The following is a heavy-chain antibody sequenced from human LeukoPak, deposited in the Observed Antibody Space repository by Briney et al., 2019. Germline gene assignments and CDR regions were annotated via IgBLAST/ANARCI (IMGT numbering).Heavy chain of an antibody. D-gene: IGHD6-13*01. CDR3: ASSVRGRGAAAGSYYYYYYMDV. CDR2: IYYSGST. V-gene: IGHV4-59*01. Sequence: PSETLSLTCTVSGGSIKTNYWSWIRQPPGKGLEWIGYIYYSGSTNYNPSLKSRVTISVDTSKNQFSLKLSSVTAADTAVYYCASSVRGRGAAAGSYYYYYYMDVWGKGTTVTVSS. CDR1: GGSIKTNY. J-gene: IGHJ6*03.